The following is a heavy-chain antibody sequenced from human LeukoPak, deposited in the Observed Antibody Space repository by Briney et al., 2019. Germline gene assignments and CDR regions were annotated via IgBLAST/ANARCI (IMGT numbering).Heavy chain of an antibody. CDR1: GFTFSSYT. D-gene: IGHD2-15*01. Sequence: KTGGSLRLSCSASGFTFSSYTMHWVRQAPGKGLEYVSSISSDGGNTYYADSVKGRFTISRDNSKNTLYLQMGSLRAEDMAVYYCARYCSGVSCYSGYDYWGQGTLVTVSS. CDR2: ISSDGGNT. CDR3: ARYCSGVSCYSGYDY. V-gene: IGHV3-64*02. J-gene: IGHJ4*02.